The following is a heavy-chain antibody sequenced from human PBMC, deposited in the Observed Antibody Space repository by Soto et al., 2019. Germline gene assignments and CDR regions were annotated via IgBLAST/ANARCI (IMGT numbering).Heavy chain of an antibody. CDR2: IYYTGST. J-gene: IGHJ4*02. Sequence: PSETLSLTCTVSGDSINNYYWSWIRQPPGKRLEWIGYIYYTGSTTYNPSLESRVTMSVDTSKNQFSLKLSSVNAAGPAVYYCAKYRRTEAEGFTLDYWGRGTMVTVSS. CDR1: GDSINNYY. V-gene: IGHV4-59*01. CDR3: AKYRRTEAEGFTLDY. D-gene: IGHD6-13*01.